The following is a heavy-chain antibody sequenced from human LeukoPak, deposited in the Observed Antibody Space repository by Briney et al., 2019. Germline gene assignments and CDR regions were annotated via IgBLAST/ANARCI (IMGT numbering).Heavy chain of an antibody. V-gene: IGHV4-59*01. J-gene: IGHJ4*02. Sequence: SETLSLTCTVSGGSISSYYWIWIRQPPGKGLEWIEDIYYSGRTNYNPSLKSRVTTSLDTSKNQISLKLSSVTAADTAVYYCARPQTMGSSSPLGYWGQGTLVTVSS. D-gene: IGHD2-2*01. CDR1: GGSISSYY. CDR3: ARPQTMGSSSPLGY. CDR2: IYYSGRT.